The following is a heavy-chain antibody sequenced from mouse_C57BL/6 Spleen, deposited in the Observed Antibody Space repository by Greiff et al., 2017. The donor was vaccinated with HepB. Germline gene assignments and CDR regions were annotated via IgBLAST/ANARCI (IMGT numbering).Heavy chain of an antibody. J-gene: IGHJ2*01. D-gene: IGHD5-5*01. Sequence: QVQLKQPGAELVKPGASVKLSCKASGYTFTSYWMHWVKQRPGRGLEWIGRIDPNSGGTKYNEKFKSKATLTVDKPSSTAYMQRSSLTSEDSAVYYCARGQKGPRLPYFDYWGQGTTLTVSS. CDR1: GYTFTSYW. V-gene: IGHV1-72*01. CDR3: ARGQKGPRLPYFDY. CDR2: IDPNSGGT.